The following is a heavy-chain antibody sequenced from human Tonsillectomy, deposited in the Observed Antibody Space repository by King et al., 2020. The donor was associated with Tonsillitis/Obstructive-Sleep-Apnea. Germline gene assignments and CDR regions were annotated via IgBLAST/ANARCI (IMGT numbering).Heavy chain of an antibody. CDR1: GFTFSDYY. Sequence: VQLVESGGGLVKPGGSLRLSCAASGFTFSDYYMSWIRQAPGKGLEWVSYISSSGSTIYYADSVKGRFTISRDNAKNSLYLQRNSLRAEDTAVYYCARNVPKVRFLGCFTQIYYFYMDVWGKGTTVTVSS. D-gene: IGHD3-3*01. V-gene: IGHV3-11*01. J-gene: IGHJ6*03. CDR3: ARNVPKVRFLGCFTQIYYFYMDV. CDR2: ISSSGSTI.